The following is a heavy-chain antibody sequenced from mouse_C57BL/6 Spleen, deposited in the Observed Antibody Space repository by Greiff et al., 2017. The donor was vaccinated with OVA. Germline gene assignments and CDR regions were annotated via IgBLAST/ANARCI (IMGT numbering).Heavy chain of an antibody. V-gene: IGHV5-17*01. CDR2: ISSGSSTI. D-gene: IGHD2-4*01. Sequence: EVQGVESGGGLVKPGGSLKLSCAASGFTFSDYGMHWVRQAPEKGLEWVAYISSGSSTIYYADTVKGRFTISRDNAKNTLFLQMTSLRSEDTAMYYCARRDYDYVGGFAYWGQGTLVTVSA. J-gene: IGHJ3*01. CDR1: GFTFSDYG. CDR3: ARRDYDYVGGFAY.